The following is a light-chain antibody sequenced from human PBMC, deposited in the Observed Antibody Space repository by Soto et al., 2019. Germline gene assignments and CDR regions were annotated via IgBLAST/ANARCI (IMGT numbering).Light chain of an antibody. CDR1: QSLVYSDGNTY. CDR2: KVS. J-gene: IGKJ2*01. V-gene: IGKV2-24*01. Sequence: DVVLTQSPLSSPVTLGQPASISCRSSQSLVYSDGNTYLSWLHQRPGQPPRLLIYKVSNRLSGVPDRLSGSGTGTDFTLKISRVEAEDVGVYYCMQLSHDPFTFGQGTKLEMK. CDR3: MQLSHDPFT.